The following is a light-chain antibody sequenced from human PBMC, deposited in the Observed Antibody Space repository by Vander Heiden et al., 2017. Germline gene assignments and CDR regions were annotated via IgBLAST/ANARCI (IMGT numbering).Light chain of an antibody. Sequence: DVQLTQPPSTLSASVGDRVTITCQASHDISNDLNWYQQKPGKAPKLLIYGASSLETGVPSRFSGSGSGADFTFTISSLQPEDIATYYCQQYDNLPITFGQGTRLEIK. CDR3: QQYDNLPIT. CDR2: GAS. V-gene: IGKV1-33*01. J-gene: IGKJ5*01. CDR1: HDISND.